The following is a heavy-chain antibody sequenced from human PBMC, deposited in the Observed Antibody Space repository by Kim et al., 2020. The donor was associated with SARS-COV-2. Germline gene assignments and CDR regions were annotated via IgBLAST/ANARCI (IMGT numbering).Heavy chain of an antibody. J-gene: IGHJ1*01. CDR1: GYIFSNYY. CDR3: ARGVPGVAASYFQH. Sequence: ASVKVSCKPSGYIFSNYYIHWVRQAPGHGLEWLGVINPNGGTTNYTQKFQGRVTMTTDTSTNTVYMELNSLTSEDTAVYCCARGVPGVAASYFQHWGQGTLVTVSS. CDR2: INPNGGTT. V-gene: IGHV1-46*01. D-gene: IGHD6-13*01.